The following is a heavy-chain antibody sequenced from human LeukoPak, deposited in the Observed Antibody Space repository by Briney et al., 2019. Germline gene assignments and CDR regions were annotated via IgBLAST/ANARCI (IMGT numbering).Heavy chain of an antibody. CDR2: INHSGST. Sequence: PSETLSLTCAVYGGSFSGYYWSWIRQPPGKGLEWIGEINHSGSTNYNPSLKSRVTISVDTSKNQFSLKLSSVTAADTAAYYCARRKRGFDYWGQGTLVTVSS. CDR3: ARRKRGFDY. V-gene: IGHV4-34*01. J-gene: IGHJ4*02. CDR1: GGSFSGYY. D-gene: IGHD3-10*01.